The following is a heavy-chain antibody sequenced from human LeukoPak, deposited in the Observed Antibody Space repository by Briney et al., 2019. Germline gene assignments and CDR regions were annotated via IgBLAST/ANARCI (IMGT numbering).Heavy chain of an antibody. CDR3: ARDRDRDDAFDI. Sequence: SVKVSCKASGYTFTGYYMHWVRQAPGQGLEWMGWINPNSGGTNYAQKFQGRVTMTRDTSITTAYMELSRLRSDDTAVYYCARDRDRDDAFDIWGQGTMVTVSS. J-gene: IGHJ3*02. CDR1: GYTFTGYY. V-gene: IGHV1-2*02. CDR2: INPNSGGT.